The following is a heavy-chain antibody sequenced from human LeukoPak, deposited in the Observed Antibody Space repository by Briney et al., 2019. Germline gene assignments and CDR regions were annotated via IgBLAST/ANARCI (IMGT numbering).Heavy chain of an antibody. V-gene: IGHV3-30*04. J-gene: IGHJ4*02. CDR3: ARDKGTSYLSSFDY. CDR2: ISYDGSNE. D-gene: IGHD6-6*01. Sequence: PSETLSLTCTVSGVSISSSNSYWGWIRQAPGKGLEWVAIISYDGSNEYYADSVKGRFTISRDNSKNTLYLQMNSLRAADTAVYYCARDKGTSYLSSFDYWGQGTLVTVSS. CDR1: GVSISSSN.